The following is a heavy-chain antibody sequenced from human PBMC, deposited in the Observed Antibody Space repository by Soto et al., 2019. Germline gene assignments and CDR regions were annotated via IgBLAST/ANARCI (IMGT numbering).Heavy chain of an antibody. V-gene: IGHV3-21*01. J-gene: IGHJ1*01. Sequence: GGSLRLSCAASGFTFSSYSMNWVRQAPGKGLEWVSSISSSSSYIYYADSVKGRFTISRDNAKNSLYLQMNSLRAEDTAVYYCARDTRSVDYGDYAPFQHWGQGTLVTVSS. CDR2: ISSSSSYI. CDR1: GFTFSSYS. CDR3: ARDTRSVDYGDYAPFQH. D-gene: IGHD4-17*01.